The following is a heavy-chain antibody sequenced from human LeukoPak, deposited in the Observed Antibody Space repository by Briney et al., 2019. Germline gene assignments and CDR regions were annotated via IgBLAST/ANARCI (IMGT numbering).Heavy chain of an antibody. CDR2: ITSSSTYT. V-gene: IGHV3-11*05. CDR1: GFTFTDSY. CDR3: ARVRGYSFGRPTGYFDY. D-gene: IGHD5-18*01. Sequence: GGSLRLSCADSGFTFTDSYMSWIREAPGKGLEWVSYITSSSTYTNYADSVKGRFIISRDNAKNSLFLQMGSLRAEDTAVYYCARVRGYSFGRPTGYFDYWGQGTLVTVSS. J-gene: IGHJ4*02.